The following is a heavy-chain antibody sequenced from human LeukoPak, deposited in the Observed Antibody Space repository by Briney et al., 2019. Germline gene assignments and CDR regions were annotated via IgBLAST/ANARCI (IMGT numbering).Heavy chain of an antibody. D-gene: IGHD5-18*01. J-gene: IGHJ4*02. CDR3: AKAQRGYSYGNIDY. Sequence: GGSLRLSCAASGFTFDDYAMHWVRQAPGKGLEWVSGISWNSGSIGYADSVKGRFTISRDNAKNSLYLQMNSLRAEDTALYYCAKAQRGYSYGNIDYWGQGTLVTVSS. CDR2: ISWNSGSI. V-gene: IGHV3-9*01. CDR1: GFTFDDYA.